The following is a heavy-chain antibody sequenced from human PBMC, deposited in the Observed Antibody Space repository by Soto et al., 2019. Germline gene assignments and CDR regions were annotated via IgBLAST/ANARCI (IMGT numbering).Heavy chain of an antibody. CDR2: IWYDGSNK. Sequence: GGSLRLSCAASGFTFSSYGMHWVRQAPGKGLEWVAVIWYDGSNKYYADSVKGRFTISRDNSKNTLYLQMNSLRAEDTAVYYCARADYYDSSAYYFSGWFDPWGQGTLVTVSS. CDR1: GFTFSSYG. J-gene: IGHJ5*02. D-gene: IGHD3-22*01. V-gene: IGHV3-33*01. CDR3: ARADYYDSSAYYFSGWFDP.